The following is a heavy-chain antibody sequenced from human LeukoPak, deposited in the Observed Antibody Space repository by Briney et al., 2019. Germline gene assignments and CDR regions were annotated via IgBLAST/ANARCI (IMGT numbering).Heavy chain of an antibody. J-gene: IGHJ4*02. Sequence: ASVKVSCKASGYTFTNYSLHWVRQAPGQGLEWMGMINPSGGSTSYAQKFQDRVTMTRDTSTSTVYMDLSSLRSEDTAVYYCLTTVTRQLDYWGQGTLVTVSS. CDR3: LTTVTRQLDY. CDR2: INPSGGST. CDR1: GYTFTNYS. D-gene: IGHD4-17*01. V-gene: IGHV1-46*01.